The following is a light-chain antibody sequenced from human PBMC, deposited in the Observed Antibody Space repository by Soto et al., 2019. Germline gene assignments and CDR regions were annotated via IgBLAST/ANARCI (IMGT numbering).Light chain of an antibody. J-gene: IGKJ2*01. Sequence: DIQMTQSPSTLSASVGDRVTITCRATQSISNSLAWYQQKPGKAPNLLIYKASSLETGVPSRFSGSGSGTEFTLTISSLQPEDFATYYCQQLSSYPDTFGQGTKLEIK. CDR1: QSISNS. V-gene: IGKV1-5*03. CDR3: QQLSSYPDT. CDR2: KAS.